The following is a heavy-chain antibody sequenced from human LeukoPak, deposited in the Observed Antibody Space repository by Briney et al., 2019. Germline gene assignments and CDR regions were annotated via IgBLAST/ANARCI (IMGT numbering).Heavy chain of an antibody. CDR1: GYSFTNFW. J-gene: IGHJ6*03. D-gene: IGHD4-17*01. CDR3: ARHYDGDYYTGYYYYMDV. CDR2: IYPGDSDT. Sequence: GESLKISCKGSGYSFTNFWIGWVRQMPGKGLEWMGIIYPGDSDTRYSPSFQGQVTISADKSISTAYLQWSSLKASDTAMYYCARHYDGDYYTGYYYYMDVWGKGTTVTVSS. V-gene: IGHV5-51*01.